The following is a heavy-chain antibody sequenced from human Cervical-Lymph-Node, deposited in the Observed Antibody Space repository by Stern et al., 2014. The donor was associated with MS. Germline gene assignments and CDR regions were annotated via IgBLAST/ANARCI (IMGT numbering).Heavy chain of an antibody. Sequence: QVQLVESGGGLVKPGGSLRLSCAGSEVSFSNYYMNWIRQAPGKGLEWVSYISSGGDSVYYAVSVKGRFTISRDNARKLLFLQMNGLRAEDTAVYFCARDAEMTNNDVARGYFGVDVWGQGTTVTVSS. V-gene: IGHV3-11*01. CDR2: ISSGGDSV. J-gene: IGHJ6*02. CDR3: ARDAEMTNNDVARGYFGVDV. D-gene: IGHD5-24*01. CDR1: EVSFSNYY.